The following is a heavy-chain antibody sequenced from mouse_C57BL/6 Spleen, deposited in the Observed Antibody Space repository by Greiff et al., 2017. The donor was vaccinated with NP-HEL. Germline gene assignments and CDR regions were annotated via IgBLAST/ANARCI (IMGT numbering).Heavy chain of an antibody. J-gene: IGHJ1*03. CDR2: IDPSDSET. D-gene: IGHD1-1*01. V-gene: IGHV1-52*01. CDR3: ARGVTPVVGGYFDV. CDR1: GYTFTSYW. Sequence: VQLQQSGAELVRPGSSVKLSCKASGYTFTSYWMHWVKQRPIQGLEWIGNIDPSDSETHYNQKFKDKATLTVDKSSSTAYMQLSSLTSEDSAVYYCARGVTPVVGGYFDVWGTGTTVTVSS.